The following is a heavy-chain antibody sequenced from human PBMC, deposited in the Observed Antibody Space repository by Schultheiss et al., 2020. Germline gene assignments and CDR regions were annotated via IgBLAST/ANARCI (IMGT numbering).Heavy chain of an antibody. J-gene: IGHJ5*02. CDR2: IYYSGST. D-gene: IGHD2-15*01. CDR3: AREPEGYCSGGSCYGTQTYNWFDP. V-gene: IGHV4-31*03. CDR1: GGSISSGGYY. Sequence: SETLSLTCTVSGGSISSGGYYWSWIRQHPGKGLEWIGYIYYSGSTYYNPSLKSRVTISVDTSKNQFSLKLSSVTAADTAVYYCAREPEGYCSGGSCYGTQTYNWFDPWGQGTLVTVSS.